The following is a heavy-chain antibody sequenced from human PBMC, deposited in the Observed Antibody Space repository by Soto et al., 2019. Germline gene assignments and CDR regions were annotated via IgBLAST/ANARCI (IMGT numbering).Heavy chain of an antibody. CDR1: GFTFSSYV. Sequence: EVQLLESGGGLVQPGGSLRLSCAASGFTFSSYVMSWVRQAPGKGLEWLSTISASGGRIYYADSVKGRFTISRDNSKNTLYLQMNSLRAEDTAIYFCAKDPGYSNRLWGQGTLVTVSS. J-gene: IGHJ4*02. CDR2: ISASGGRI. V-gene: IGHV3-23*01. D-gene: IGHD5-18*01. CDR3: AKDPGYSNRL.